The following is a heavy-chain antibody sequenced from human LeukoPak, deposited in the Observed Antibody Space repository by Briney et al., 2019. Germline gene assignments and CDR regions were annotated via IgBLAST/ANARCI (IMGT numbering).Heavy chain of an antibody. CDR2: ISGSGGTT. CDR3: ETAAGADFFDY. Sequence: PGGSLRLSCAASGFSFRSYAMSWVRQAPGMGLEWVSAISGSGGTTDYADSVKGRFTISRDNSKNPLYLQMNSLSAEDTAVYYCETAAGADFFDYWGQGTLVTVSS. CDR1: GFSFRSYA. J-gene: IGHJ4*02. V-gene: IGHV3-23*01. D-gene: IGHD3-10*01.